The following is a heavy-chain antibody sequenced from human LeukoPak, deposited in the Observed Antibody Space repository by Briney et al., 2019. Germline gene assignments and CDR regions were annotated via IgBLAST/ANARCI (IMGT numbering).Heavy chain of an antibody. V-gene: IGHV1-2*02. CDR2: INPNSGFT. D-gene: IGHD2-2*01. CDR1: GYPFTGYY. CDR3: ARLADCSSSSCRSCDY. Sequence: ASVKVSCKASGYPFTGYYLHWVRQAPGQGLEWMGWINPNSGFTNYAQKFQGRVTMTRDTSISTAYMELSRLRSDDTAVYYCARLADCSSSSCRSCDYWGQGTLVTVSS. J-gene: IGHJ4*02.